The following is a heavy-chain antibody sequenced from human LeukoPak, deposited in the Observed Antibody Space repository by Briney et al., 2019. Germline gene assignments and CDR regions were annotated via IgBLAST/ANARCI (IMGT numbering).Heavy chain of an antibody. J-gene: IGHJ6*02. Sequence: PGGSLRLSCAASGFTFSNAWMSWVRQAPGKGLEWVGRIKSKTDGGTTDYAAPVKGRFTISRDDSKNTLYLQMNSLKTEDTAVYYCTTDPPDFIGDYPNTDRYYYYYYGMDVWGQGTTVTVSS. CDR1: GFTFSNAW. V-gene: IGHV3-15*01. D-gene: IGHD4-17*01. CDR2: IKSKTDGGTT. CDR3: TTDPPDFIGDYPNTDRYYYYYYGMDV.